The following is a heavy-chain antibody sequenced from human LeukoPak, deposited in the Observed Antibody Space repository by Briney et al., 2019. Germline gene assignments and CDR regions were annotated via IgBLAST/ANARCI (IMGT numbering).Heavy chain of an antibody. Sequence: PGGSLRLSCAASGFTVSSNYMSWVRQAPGKGLEWVSVIYSGGSTYYADSVKGRFTISRDNSKNTLYLQMNSLRAEDTVVYYCAREHALRWSRFDYWGQGTLVTVSS. CDR2: IYSGGST. V-gene: IGHV3-66*02. J-gene: IGHJ4*02. CDR1: GFTVSSNY. D-gene: IGHD4-23*01. CDR3: AREHALRWSRFDY.